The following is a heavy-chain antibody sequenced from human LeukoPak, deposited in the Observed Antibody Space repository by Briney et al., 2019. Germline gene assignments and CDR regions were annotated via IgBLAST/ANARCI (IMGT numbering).Heavy chain of an antibody. CDR1: GISLSNYA. V-gene: IGHV3-23*01. J-gene: IGHJ4*02. D-gene: IGHD3-10*01. CDR2: ISEWGGST. Sequence: GGPLRLSCWVSGISLSNYAMTWVRQAPGKGLEWVPYISEWGGSTTYADSVKRRFTISRDTSLNTLYLQMNNLRAEDTAVYFCAKRGVVIRGILVIGYHQEAYHYDFWGQGVLVTVSS. CDR3: AKRGVVIRGILVIGYHQEAYHYDF.